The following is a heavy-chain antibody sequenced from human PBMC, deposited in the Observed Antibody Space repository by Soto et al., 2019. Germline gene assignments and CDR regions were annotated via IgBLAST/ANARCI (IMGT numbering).Heavy chain of an antibody. CDR3: ARGSTMVRGVILPRQSYGMDV. V-gene: IGHV4-30-2*01. J-gene: IGHJ6*02. CDR1: GGSISSGGYS. D-gene: IGHD3-10*01. Sequence: QLQLQESGSGLVKPSQTLSLTCAVSGGSISSGGYSWSWIRQPPGKGLEWIGYIYHSGSTYYNPSLESRVTIAVDRSKNQFSLKLSSVTAADTAVYYCARGSTMVRGVILPRQSYGMDVWGQGTTVTVSS. CDR2: IYHSGST.